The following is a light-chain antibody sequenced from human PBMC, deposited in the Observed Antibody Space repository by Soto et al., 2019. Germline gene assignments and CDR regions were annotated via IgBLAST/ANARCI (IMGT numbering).Light chain of an antibody. CDR1: QSVSIN. Sequence: EIVMTQSPATLSVSPGERATFSCRASQSVSINLAWYQQKPGQVPRLLIYAASTRATGIPARFSGSGSETEFTLTISSLQSEDFAVYYCHQYHNWPWTFGQGTKVDIK. V-gene: IGKV3-15*01. J-gene: IGKJ1*01. CDR2: AAS. CDR3: HQYHNWPWT.